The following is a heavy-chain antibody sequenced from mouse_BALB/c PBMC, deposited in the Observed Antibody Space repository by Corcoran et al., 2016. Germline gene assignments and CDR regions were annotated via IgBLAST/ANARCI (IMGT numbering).Heavy chain of an antibody. CDR1: GYKFTSYV. Sequence: EVQMPQSVPDLVKPGASVKMSCKASGYKFTSYVMLWVKQTPGQGLEWIGYINHYNDGTKYNEKFKGKATLTSDKSSSTDYMELSSLTSEDSAVYYCARDYYGYWYFDVWGAGTTVTVSS. V-gene: IGHV1S136*01. D-gene: IGHD1-1*01. CDR2: INHYNDGT. J-gene: IGHJ1*01. CDR3: ARDYYGYWYFDV.